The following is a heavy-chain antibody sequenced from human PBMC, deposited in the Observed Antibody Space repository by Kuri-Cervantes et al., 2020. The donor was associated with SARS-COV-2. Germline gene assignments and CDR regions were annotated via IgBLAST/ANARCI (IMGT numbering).Heavy chain of an antibody. J-gene: IGHJ4*02. CDR3: ATGLVVPAAMRDY. CDR1: GYSFTNYW. V-gene: IGHV5-51*01. D-gene: IGHD2-2*01. CDR2: IYPGDSDT. Sequence: GEFLKISCKASGYSFTNYWIGWVRQMPGKGLEWMGIIYPGDSDTRYSPSFQGQVTISADKSISTAYLQWSSLKASDTAMYYCATGLVVPAAMRDYWGQGTLVTVSS.